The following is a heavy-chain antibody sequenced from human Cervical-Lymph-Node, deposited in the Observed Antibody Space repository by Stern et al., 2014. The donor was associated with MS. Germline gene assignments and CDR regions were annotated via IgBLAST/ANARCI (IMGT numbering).Heavy chain of an antibody. CDR2: INPGGGST. J-gene: IGHJ4*02. V-gene: IGHV1-46*01. CDR1: GYTFISNK. D-gene: IGHD6-19*01. Sequence: VQLVQSGAEVKKPGASVKVSCKAFGYTFISNKMHWVRQAPGQVLEWMGIINPGGGSTRYAQKLQGRVTMTRDTSTSTVYMELTSLRSEDTAVYSCARDNGGWSVDSWGQGTLVIVSS. CDR3: ARDNGGWSVDS.